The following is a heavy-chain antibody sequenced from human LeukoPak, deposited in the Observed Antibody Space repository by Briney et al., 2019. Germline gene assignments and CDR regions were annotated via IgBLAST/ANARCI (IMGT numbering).Heavy chain of an antibody. CDR3: ARVATTGDFWSGYLNWFDP. J-gene: IGHJ5*02. Sequence: TETLSLTCAVYGGSFSGYYWSWIRQPPGKGLEWIGEIDHSGSTNYNPSLKSRVTISVDTSKNQFSLKLSSVTAADTAAYYCARVATTGDFWSGYLNWFDPWGQGTLVTVSS. CDR2: IDHSGST. CDR1: GGSFSGYY. D-gene: IGHD3-3*01. V-gene: IGHV4-34*01.